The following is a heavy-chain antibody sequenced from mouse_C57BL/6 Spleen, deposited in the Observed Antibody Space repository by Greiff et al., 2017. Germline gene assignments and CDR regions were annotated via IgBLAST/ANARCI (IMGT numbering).Heavy chain of an antibody. CDR1: GYTFTDYE. D-gene: IGHD1-1*01. CDR2: IDPETGGT. V-gene: IGHV1-15*01. Sequence: QVHLQQSGAELVRPGASVTLSCKASGYTFTDYEMHWVKQTPVHGLEWIGAIDPETGGTAYNQKFKGKAILTADKSSSTAYMELRSLTSEDSAVYYCIRLTTVWYFDVWGTGTTVTVSS. J-gene: IGHJ1*03. CDR3: IRLTTVWYFDV.